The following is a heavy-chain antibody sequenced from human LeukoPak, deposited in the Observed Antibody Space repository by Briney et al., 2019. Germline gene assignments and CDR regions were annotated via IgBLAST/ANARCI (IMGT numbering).Heavy chain of an antibody. D-gene: IGHD6-19*01. CDR3: ASIAVAGPWDY. CDR2: INPSGGST. J-gene: IGHJ4*02. V-gene: IGHV1-46*01. Sequence: ASVKVSCKASGGTFSSYAISWVRQAPGQGLEWMGIINPSGGSTSYAQKFQGRVTMTRDTSTSTVYMELSSLRSEDTAVYYCASIAVAGPWDYWGQGTLVTVSS. CDR1: GGTFSSYA.